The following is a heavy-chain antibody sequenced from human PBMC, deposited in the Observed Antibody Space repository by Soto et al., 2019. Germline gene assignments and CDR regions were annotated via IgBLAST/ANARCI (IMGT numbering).Heavy chain of an antibody. V-gene: IGHV1-3*01. CDR3: ARQAVAGIDFNYYMDV. Sequence: ASVKVSCKASGYTFTSYAMHWVRQAPGQSLEWMGWINAGNGNTRYSQKFQGRVTITRDTSAITAHMELSSLRFEDTALYYCARQAVAGIDFNYYMDVWGTGTTVTVSS. CDR1: GYTFTSYA. D-gene: IGHD6-19*01. CDR2: INAGNGNT. J-gene: IGHJ6*03.